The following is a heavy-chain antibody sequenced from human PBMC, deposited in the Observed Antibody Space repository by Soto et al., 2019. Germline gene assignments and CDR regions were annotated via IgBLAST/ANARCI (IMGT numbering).Heavy chain of an antibody. CDR2: IYYSGNT. V-gene: IGHV4-59*01. Sequence: TSETLSLTCTVSGGSISSYYWSWIRQPPGKGLEWIGYIYYSGNTNYNPSLKSRVTISVDTSKNQFSLKLNSVTAADTAVYYCARASSGWSGDAFDIWGQGTMVTVSS. D-gene: IGHD6-19*01. J-gene: IGHJ3*02. CDR3: ARASSGWSGDAFDI. CDR1: GGSISSYY.